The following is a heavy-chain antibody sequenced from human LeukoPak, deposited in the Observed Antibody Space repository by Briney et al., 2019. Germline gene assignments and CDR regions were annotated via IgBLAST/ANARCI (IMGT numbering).Heavy chain of an antibody. D-gene: IGHD6-13*01. CDR3: AKDHRPRGGAAAGIYFDY. Sequence: GGSLRLSCAASGFTFSSYSMNWVRQAPGKGLEWVSSISSSSSYIYYADSVKGRFTISRDNSKNTLYLQMNSLRAEDTAVYYCAKDHRPRGGAAAGIYFDYWGQGTLVTVSS. CDR2: ISSSSSYI. J-gene: IGHJ4*02. CDR1: GFTFSSYS. V-gene: IGHV3-21*01.